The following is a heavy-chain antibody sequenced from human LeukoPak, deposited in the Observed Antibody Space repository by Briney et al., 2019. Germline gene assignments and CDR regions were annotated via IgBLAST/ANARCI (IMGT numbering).Heavy chain of an antibody. D-gene: IGHD3-9*01. CDR2: ISSSSSTI. J-gene: IGHJ6*02. Sequence: GGSLRLSCAASGFTFSSYAMNWVRQAPGKGLEWVSYISSSSSTIYYADSVKGRFTISRDNAKNSLYLQMNSLRAEDTAVYYCARDQLKGRYFDLDVWGQGTTVTVSS. CDR3: ARDQLKGRYFDLDV. CDR1: GFTFSSYA. V-gene: IGHV3-48*01.